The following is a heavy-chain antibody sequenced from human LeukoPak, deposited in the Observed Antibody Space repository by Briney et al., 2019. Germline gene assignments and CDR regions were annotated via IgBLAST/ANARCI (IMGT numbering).Heavy chain of an antibody. Sequence: SETLSLTCTVSGGSISSSSYYWGWIRQPPGKGREWIGNIYYSGNTYYNPSLKSRVTISVDTSKNQFSLKLSSVTAADTAVYYCATPPPYCGSTSCFAHFQHWGQGTLVTVSS. J-gene: IGHJ1*01. D-gene: IGHD2-2*01. CDR1: GGSISSSSYY. CDR2: IYYSGNT. CDR3: ATPPPYCGSTSCFAHFQH. V-gene: IGHV4-39*01.